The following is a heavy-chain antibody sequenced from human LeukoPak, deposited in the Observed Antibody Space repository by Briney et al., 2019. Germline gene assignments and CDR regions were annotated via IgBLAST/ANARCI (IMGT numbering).Heavy chain of an antibody. V-gene: IGHV3-21*01. CDR2: ISSSSSYI. CDR1: GSTFSSYS. CDR3: ARDHIVVVPAATPMDY. J-gene: IGHJ4*02. D-gene: IGHD2-2*01. Sequence: GGSLRLSCAASGSTFSSYSMNWVRQAPGKGLEWVSSISSSSSYIYYADSVKGRFTISRDNAKNSLYLQMNSLRAEDTAVYYCARDHIVVVPAATPMDYWGQGTLVTVSS.